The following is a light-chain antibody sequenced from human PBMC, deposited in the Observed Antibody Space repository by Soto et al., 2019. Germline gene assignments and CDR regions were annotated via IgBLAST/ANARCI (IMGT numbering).Light chain of an antibody. CDR2: GTS. CDR3: QQYGNSPIT. CDR1: ERIYSAY. Sequence: EVVLTQSPGTLSLSRGERATLSCRASERIYSAYLGLYQQKPGQAPRLLIYGTSSRATGIPDRFSGSGSGTDFTLTISRLEPEEFAVYYCQQYGNSPITFGQGTRLEIK. V-gene: IGKV3-20*01. J-gene: IGKJ5*01.